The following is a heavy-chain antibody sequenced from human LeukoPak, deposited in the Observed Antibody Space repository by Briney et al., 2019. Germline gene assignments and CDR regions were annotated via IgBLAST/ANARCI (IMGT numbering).Heavy chain of an antibody. D-gene: IGHD3-22*01. Sequence: SETLSLTCTVSGDSFSRSDYHWGWIRQPPGKGLEWIGSIDYSGSTHYNPSLKSRVTISVDTSKTHFSLKLRFVTAADTAVYYCVRHRSRQMQWLGLDYFDNWGQGTLVTVSS. CDR2: IDYSGST. CDR1: GDSFSRSDYH. CDR3: VRHRSRQMQWLGLDYFDN. V-gene: IGHV4-39*01. J-gene: IGHJ4*02.